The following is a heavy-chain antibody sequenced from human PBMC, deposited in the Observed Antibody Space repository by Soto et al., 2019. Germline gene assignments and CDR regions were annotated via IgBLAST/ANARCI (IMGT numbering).Heavy chain of an antibody. V-gene: IGHV4-4*02. J-gene: IGHJ4*02. CDR2: IYHSGST. D-gene: IGHD5-12*01. CDR3: ARAGYSGSSWYFDY. Sequence: PSETLSLTCAVSGGSISGSNWWSWVRQPPGKGLEWIGEIYHSGSTNYNPSLKSRVTIAVDESKNQFSLKLSSVTAADTAVYYCARAGYSGSSWYFDYWGQGTLVTVSS. CDR1: GGSISGSNW.